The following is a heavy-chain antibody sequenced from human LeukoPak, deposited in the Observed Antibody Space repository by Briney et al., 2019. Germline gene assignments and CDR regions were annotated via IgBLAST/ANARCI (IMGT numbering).Heavy chain of an antibody. CDR1: GASITSFY. CDR2: IHTNGGT. D-gene: IGHD5-12*01. V-gene: IGHV4-4*07. CDR3: SRGGGYGDY. J-gene: IGHJ4*02. Sequence: PSEALSLTCTVSGASITSFYYNWIRQSAGKGLEWIGRIHTNGGTDYRPSLNSRVTMSADTSKKQISLKLTSVTAADTAVYFCSRGGGYGDYWGQGILVTVSS.